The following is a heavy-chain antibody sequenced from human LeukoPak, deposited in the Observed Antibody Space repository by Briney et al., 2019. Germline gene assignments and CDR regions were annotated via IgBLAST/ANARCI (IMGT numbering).Heavy chain of an antibody. J-gene: IGHJ4*02. Sequence: PGGSLRLSCAASGFIFSSYAMSWVRQAPGKGLEWVSAISGSGGSTYYADSVKGRFTISRDDSKNTLYLQMDSLRVEDTAVYYCARRGRSGYDIDYWGQGTLVTVSS. D-gene: IGHD5-12*01. CDR3: ARRGRSGYDIDY. CDR2: ISGSGGST. CDR1: GFIFSSYA. V-gene: IGHV3-23*01.